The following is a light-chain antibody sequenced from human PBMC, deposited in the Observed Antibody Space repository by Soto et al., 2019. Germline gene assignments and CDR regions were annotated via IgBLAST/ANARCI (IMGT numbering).Light chain of an antibody. CDR1: QSVSSTY. V-gene: IGKV3-20*01. CDR3: QHCGRLVLT. Sequence: EIGLTQSPGTLSLSPGERATLSCRASQSVSSTYLAWYQQKPGQAPSILIYGASSRATGIPDRFSGSGSGTDVTLTISRLVPEDCAVYYCQHCGRLVLTFGGGTPVEIK. J-gene: IGKJ4*01. CDR2: GAS.